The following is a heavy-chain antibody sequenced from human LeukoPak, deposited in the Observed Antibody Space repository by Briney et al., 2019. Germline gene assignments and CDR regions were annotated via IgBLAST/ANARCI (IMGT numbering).Heavy chain of an antibody. CDR2: INSDGSST. CDR3: ARAYGSGSYPFDY. CDR1: GFTFSSYW. D-gene: IGHD3-10*01. V-gene: IGHV3-74*01. J-gene: IGHJ4*02. Sequence: QTGGSLRLSCAASGFTFSSYWMHWVRQAPGKGLVRVSRINSDGSSTSYADSVKGRFTISRDNAKNTLYLQMNSLRAEDTAVYYCARAYGSGSYPFDYWGQGTLVTVSS.